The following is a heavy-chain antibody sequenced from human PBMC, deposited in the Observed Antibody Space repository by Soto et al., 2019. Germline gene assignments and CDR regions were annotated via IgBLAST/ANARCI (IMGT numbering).Heavy chain of an antibody. CDR3: ARCRTAVVVNDAFDI. CDR2: ISSNGGST. J-gene: IGHJ3*02. D-gene: IGHD2-15*01. Sequence: GGSLRLSCAASGFTFSSYAMHWVRQAPGKGLEYVSAISSNGGSTYYANSVKGRFTISRDNSKNTLYLQMGSLRAEDMAVYYCARCRTAVVVNDAFDIWGQGTMVTVSS. V-gene: IGHV3-64*01. CDR1: GFTFSSYA.